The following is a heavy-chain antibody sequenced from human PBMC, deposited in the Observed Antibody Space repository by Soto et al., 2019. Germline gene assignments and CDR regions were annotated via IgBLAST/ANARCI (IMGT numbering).Heavy chain of an antibody. D-gene: IGHD1-26*01. Sequence: GGSLRLSCAASGFTFSSYSMNWVRQAPGKGLEWVSYISSSSSTIYYADSVKGRFTISRDNAKNSLYLQMNSLRDEDTAVYYCARDLWELLLFHAFDYWGQGTLVTVSS. CDR2: ISSSSSTI. CDR1: GFTFSSYS. CDR3: ARDLWELLLFHAFDY. V-gene: IGHV3-48*02. J-gene: IGHJ4*02.